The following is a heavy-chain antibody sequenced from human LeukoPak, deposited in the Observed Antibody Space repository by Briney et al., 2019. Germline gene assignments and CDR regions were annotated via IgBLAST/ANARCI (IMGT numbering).Heavy chain of an antibody. V-gene: IGHV3-11*06. CDR1: GSIFRDYY. Sequence: GGSLRLSCAASGSIFRDYYISWIRQAPGKGLECVSYINSGSSDTDYADSVKGRFTISRDNAKNSLYLQMNSLRAEDTAVYYCTRGNYGFDYWGQGTLVTVSS. D-gene: IGHD3-16*01. CDR2: INSGSSDT. CDR3: TRGNYGFDY. J-gene: IGHJ4*02.